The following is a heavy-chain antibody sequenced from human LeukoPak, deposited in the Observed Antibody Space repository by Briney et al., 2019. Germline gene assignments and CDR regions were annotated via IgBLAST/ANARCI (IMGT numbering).Heavy chain of an antibody. V-gene: IGHV4-4*02. Sequence: SETLSLTCAVSGGSISSSNWWSWVRQPPGKGLEWIGEIYQSGSTNYNPSLKSRVTISVDTSKHQFSLKLSSVTAADAAVYYCARRFHGYNSFYWFDPWGQGTLVTVSS. D-gene: IGHD5-24*01. CDR3: ARRFHGYNSFYWFDP. CDR2: IYQSGST. J-gene: IGHJ5*02. CDR1: GGSISSSNW.